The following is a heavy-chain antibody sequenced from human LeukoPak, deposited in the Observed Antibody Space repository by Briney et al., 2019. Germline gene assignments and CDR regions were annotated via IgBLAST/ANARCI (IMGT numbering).Heavy chain of an antibody. CDR2: IYHSGST. Sequence: TLSLTCAVSGGSISSGGYSWSWIRQPPGKGLEWIGYIYHSGSTYYNPTLKSRVTISVDRSKNQFSLKLSSVTAADTAVYYCARGPSSSWYWFDPWGQGTLVTVSS. J-gene: IGHJ5*02. CDR3: ARGPSSSWYWFDP. V-gene: IGHV4-30-2*01. CDR1: GGSISSGGYS. D-gene: IGHD6-13*01.